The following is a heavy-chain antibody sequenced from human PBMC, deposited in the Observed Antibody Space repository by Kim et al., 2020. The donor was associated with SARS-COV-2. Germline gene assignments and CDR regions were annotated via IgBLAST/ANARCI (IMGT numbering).Heavy chain of an antibody. CDR3: AKDQGGVTSLAY. J-gene: IGHJ4*02. CDR2: TWYDGNNQ. Sequence: GGSLRLSCAASGFLFGDYGMHWVRQAPGKGLEWVAGTWYDGNNQYYGDFVKGRFTISRDNFKNMLYLQMNSLRIEDTAVYYCAKDQGGVTSLAYWGQGTLLTLSS. D-gene: IGHD3-16*01. CDR1: GFLFGDYG. V-gene: IGHV3-33*06.